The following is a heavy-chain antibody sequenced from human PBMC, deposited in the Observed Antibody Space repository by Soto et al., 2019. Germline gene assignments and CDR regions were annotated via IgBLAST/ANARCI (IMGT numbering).Heavy chain of an antibody. J-gene: IGHJ4*02. CDR3: ARCSGGSCYGLGVFDY. D-gene: IGHD2-15*01. Sequence: GGSLRLSCAASGFNVSSNFISWVRQAPGKGLEWVSIIYRGGSTFYADSVKGRFTISRDSSKNTLYLQMNSLRAEDTAVYYCARCSGGSCYGLGVFDYWGQGTLVTVSS. V-gene: IGHV3-53*01. CDR2: IYRGGST. CDR1: GFNVSSNF.